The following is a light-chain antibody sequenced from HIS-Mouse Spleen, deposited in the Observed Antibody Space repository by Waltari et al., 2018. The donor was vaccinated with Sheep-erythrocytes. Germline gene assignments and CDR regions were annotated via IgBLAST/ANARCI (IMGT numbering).Light chain of an antibody. CDR3: CSYAGSYNHV. Sequence: QSALTQPRSVSGSPGQSVTISCTGTSSDVGGYNYVSWYQQHPGKAPKLMIYDVSKRPAGGPDRFSGSQSGNTASLTISGLQAEDEADYYCCSYAGSYNHVFATGTKVTVL. V-gene: IGLV2-11*01. CDR2: DVS. J-gene: IGLJ1*01. CDR1: SSDVGGYNY.